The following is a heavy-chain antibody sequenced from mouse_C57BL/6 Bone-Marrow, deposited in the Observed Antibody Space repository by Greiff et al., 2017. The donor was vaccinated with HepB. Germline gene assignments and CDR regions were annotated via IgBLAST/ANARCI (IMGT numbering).Heavy chain of an antibody. V-gene: IGHV1-55*01. J-gene: IGHJ4*01. Sequence: VQLQQPGAELVKPGASVKMSCKASGYTFTSYWITWVKQRPGQGLEWIGDIYPGSGSTNYNEKFKSKATLTVDTSSSPAYMQLSSLTSEDSAVYYCARGGDSHYAMDYWGQGTSVTVSS. D-gene: IGHD2-13*01. CDR2: IYPGSGST. CDR1: GYTFTSYW. CDR3: ARGGDSHYAMDY.